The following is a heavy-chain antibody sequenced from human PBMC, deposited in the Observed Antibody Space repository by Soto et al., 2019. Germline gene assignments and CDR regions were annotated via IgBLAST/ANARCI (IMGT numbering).Heavy chain of an antibody. CDR1: GGSFSGYY. CDR3: ARFRTEHSSGWDHYYYYGMDV. CDR2: INHSGST. V-gene: IGHV4-34*01. D-gene: IGHD6-25*01. J-gene: IGHJ6*02. Sequence: SETLSLTCAVYGGSFSGYYWSWIRQPPGKGLEWIGEINHSGSTNYNPSLKSRVTISVDTSKNQFSLKLSSVTAADTAVYYCARFRTEHSSGWDHYYYYGMDVWGQGTTVTVSS.